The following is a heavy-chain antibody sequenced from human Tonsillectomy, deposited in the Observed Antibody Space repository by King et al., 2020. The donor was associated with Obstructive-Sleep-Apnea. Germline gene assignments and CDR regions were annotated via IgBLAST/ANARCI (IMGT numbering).Heavy chain of an antibody. J-gene: IGHJ1*01. CDR2: IYYSGST. CDR3: AGASAMGRNFQH. D-gene: IGHD5-18*01. V-gene: IGHV4-31*03. Sequence: VQLQESGPGLVKPSQTLSLTCTVSGGSISSGGYYWSWIRQHPGKGLEWIGYIYYSGSTYYNPSPKSRVTITVATSKNQFSLKLSSVTAADTAVDYCAGASAMGRNFQHWGQGTLVTVSS. CDR1: GGSISSGGYY.